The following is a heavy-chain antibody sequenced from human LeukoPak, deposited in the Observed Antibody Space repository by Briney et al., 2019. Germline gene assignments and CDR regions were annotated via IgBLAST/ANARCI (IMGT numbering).Heavy chain of an antibody. D-gene: IGHD3-22*01. CDR1: GFTSGIYA. CDR2: INDSGGST. J-gene: IGHJ4*02. CDR3: AKSAMSDSSGYYFDS. V-gene: IGHV3-23*01. Sequence: GGPLRLSCAASGFTSGIYAMSWVRHAPGKGLECVSTINDSGGSTYYADSVKGRFTISRDNSYNTLYLQMNSLRAEDTAVYYCAKSAMSDSSGYYFDSWGQGTLVTVSS.